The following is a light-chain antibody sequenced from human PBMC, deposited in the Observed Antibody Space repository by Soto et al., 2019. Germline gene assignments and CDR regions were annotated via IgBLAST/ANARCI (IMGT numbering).Light chain of an antibody. CDR2: AAS. V-gene: IGKV1-27*01. Sequence: DIQMTQSPSSLSASVGDRVTITCRASQGISIYLAWYQQKPGKVPKLLIYAASTLQSWFLSRFSGSGSGTDFTLTISRLLPEDVATYYCPTYSRVPLLAFGGGTTVEIK. J-gene: IGKJ4*01. CDR1: QGISIY. CDR3: PTYSRVPLLA.